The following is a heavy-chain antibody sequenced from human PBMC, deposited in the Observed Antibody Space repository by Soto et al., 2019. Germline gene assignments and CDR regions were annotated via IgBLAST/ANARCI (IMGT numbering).Heavy chain of an antibody. Sequence: EVQLVESGGGLIHPGGSLRLSCAASGFTVSSNYMRWVRQAPGRGLEWASVISRGGSTYYADAVKGRVTISRDNPKNPLDPQMNSLRAEDTAVNYWARGGAAAGKSSGCDPGGQGTLVTVSS. CDR2: ISRGGST. J-gene: IGHJ5*02. D-gene: IGHD6-13*01. CDR1: GFTVSSNY. V-gene: IGHV3-53*01. CDR3: ARGGAAAGKSSGCDP.